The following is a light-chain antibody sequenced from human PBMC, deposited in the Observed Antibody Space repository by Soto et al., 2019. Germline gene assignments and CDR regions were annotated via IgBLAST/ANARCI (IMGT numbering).Light chain of an antibody. Sequence: PSSLSASVGDRVTITCQASQDISNYLNWYQQKPGKAPKLLIYDASSLESGVPSRFSGSGSGTEFTLTISSLQPDDFATYYCQQYNSYSWKFGQGTKVDIK. CDR1: QDISNY. CDR3: QQYNSYSWK. V-gene: IGKV1-5*01. J-gene: IGKJ1*01. CDR2: DAS.